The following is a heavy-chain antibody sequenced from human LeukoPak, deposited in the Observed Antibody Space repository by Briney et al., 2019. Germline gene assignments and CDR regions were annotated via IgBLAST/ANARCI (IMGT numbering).Heavy chain of an antibody. CDR1: GYIFTSYN. D-gene: IGHD5-18*01. Sequence: ASVKVSCKASGYIFTSYNMYWVRQAPGQGLEWMGIINSSGGSTNYAQKFQGRVTITADESTTTAYMELSSLRSEDTAVYYCARVTHTELSTWFDPWGQGTLVTVSS. CDR2: INSSGGST. CDR3: ARVTHTELSTWFDP. V-gene: IGHV1-46*01. J-gene: IGHJ5*02.